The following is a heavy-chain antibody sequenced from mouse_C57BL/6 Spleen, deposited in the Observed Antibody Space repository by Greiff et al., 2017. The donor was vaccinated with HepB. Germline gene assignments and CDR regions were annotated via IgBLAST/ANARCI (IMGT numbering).Heavy chain of an antibody. CDR2: IWTGGGT. Sequence: VQVVESGPGLVAPSQSLSITCTVSGFSLTSYAISWVRQPPGKGLEWLGVIWTGGGTNYNSALKSRLSISKDNSKSQVFLKMNSLQTDDTARYYCARNDPFYYDYDGGFAYWGQGTLVTVSA. J-gene: IGHJ3*01. CDR1: GFSLTSYA. D-gene: IGHD2-4*01. CDR3: ARNDPFYYDYDGGFAY. V-gene: IGHV2-9-1*01.